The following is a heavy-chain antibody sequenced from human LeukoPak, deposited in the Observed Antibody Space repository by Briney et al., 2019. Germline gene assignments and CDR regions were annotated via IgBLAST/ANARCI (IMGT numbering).Heavy chain of an antibody. D-gene: IGHD2-21*02. V-gene: IGHV3-23*01. CDR2: ISGSGGST. Sequence: GGSLRLSCAASGFTFSSYAMSWVRQAPGKGLEWVSAISGSGGSTYYADSVKGRFSISRDNAKNSLYLQMNSLRAEDTALYYCAKAATDHYYYYGMDVWGQGTTVTVSS. J-gene: IGHJ6*02. CDR1: GFTFSSYA. CDR3: AKAATDHYYYYGMDV.